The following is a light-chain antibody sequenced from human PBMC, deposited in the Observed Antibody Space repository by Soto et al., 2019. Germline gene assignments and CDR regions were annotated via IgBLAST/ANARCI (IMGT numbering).Light chain of an antibody. J-gene: IGKJ1*01. CDR2: AAS. CDR3: QQYYSDPRT. Sequence: IRMTQSPSSFSASTGDRVTVTCRANQSISSYLAWYQQKPGKAPKLLIYAASTLQSGVPSRFSGSGSGTDFTLTISCLQSEDFATYYCQQYYSDPRTFGQGTKVEIK. V-gene: IGKV1-8*01. CDR1: QSISSY.